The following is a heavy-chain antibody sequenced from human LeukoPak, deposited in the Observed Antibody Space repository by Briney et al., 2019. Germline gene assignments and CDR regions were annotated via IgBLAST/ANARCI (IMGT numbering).Heavy chain of an antibody. J-gene: IGHJ4*02. V-gene: IGHV1-2*02. CDR3: AKDVAAVAGQGYECFDY. CDR2: INPNSGGT. Sequence: GASVKVSCKASGYTFTDYYMHWVRQAPGQGLEWMGWINPNSGGTNYAQKFQGRVTMTRDTSITTAYMELSRLTSDDTAVYYCAKDVAAVAGQGYECFDYWGQGTLVTVSS. CDR1: GYTFTDYY. D-gene: IGHD6-19*01.